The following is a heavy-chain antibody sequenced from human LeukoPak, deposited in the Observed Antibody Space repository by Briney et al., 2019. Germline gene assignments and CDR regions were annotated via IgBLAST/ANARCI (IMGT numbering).Heavy chain of an antibody. CDR3: ARGSSSGPWAFDI. CDR1: GGSFSGYY. CDR2: IYYSGST. Sequence: SETLSLTCAVYGGSFSGYYWSWIRQPPGKGLEWIGYIYYSGSTNYNPSLKSRVTISVDTSKNQFSLKLSSVTAADTAVYYCARGSSSGPWAFDIWGQGTMVTVSS. V-gene: IGHV4-59*08. D-gene: IGHD2-15*01. J-gene: IGHJ3*02.